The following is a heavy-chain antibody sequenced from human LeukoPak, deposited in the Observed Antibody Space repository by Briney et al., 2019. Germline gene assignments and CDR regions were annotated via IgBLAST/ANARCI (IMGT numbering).Heavy chain of an antibody. CDR2: IKQDGSEK. V-gene: IGHV3-7*03. Sequence: GGSLRLSCAASRFTFSSYWMSWVRQAPGRGLEWVANIKQDGSEKYYVDSVKGRFTISRDNAKNSLYLQMNSLRAEDTAVYYCARVSGNYYRWFDSWGQGTLVTVSS. D-gene: IGHD1-26*01. J-gene: IGHJ5*01. CDR3: ARVSGNYYRWFDS. CDR1: RFTFSSYW.